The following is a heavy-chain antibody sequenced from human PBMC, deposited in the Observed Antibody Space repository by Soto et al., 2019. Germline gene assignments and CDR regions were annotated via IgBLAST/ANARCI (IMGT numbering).Heavy chain of an antibody. CDR1: GVTFSSYS. J-gene: IGHJ5*02. D-gene: IGHD2-15*01. V-gene: IGHV3-48*02. CDR2: ISSSSSTI. CDR3: ARDLVVVAGPSGVPPWFDT. Sequence: LRLSCAASGVTFSSYSMNSVRQAPWKGLECVSYISSSSSTIYYADSVKGRFTISRDNAKNSLYLQMNSLRDEDTAVYYCARDLVVVAGPSGVPPWFDTWGQGPLVTVSS.